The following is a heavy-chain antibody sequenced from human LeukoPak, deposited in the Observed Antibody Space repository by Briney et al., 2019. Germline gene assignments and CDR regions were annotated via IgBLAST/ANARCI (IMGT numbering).Heavy chain of an antibody. CDR1: GYTFTHQW. V-gene: IGHV5-51*01. CDR3: ARHSDVIGAI. J-gene: IGHJ4*02. Sequence: GESLQISCKASGYTFTHQWIGWVRQKSGSGLEWMGIIYPRDSDTRYSPSFQGHVSISADTSINTAYLEWSRLEASDTAIYYCARHSDVIGAIWGQEPLVSVSS. CDR2: IYPRDSDT. D-gene: IGHD3-10*01.